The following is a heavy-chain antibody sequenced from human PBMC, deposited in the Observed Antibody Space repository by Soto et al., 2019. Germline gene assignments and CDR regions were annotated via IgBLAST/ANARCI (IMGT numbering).Heavy chain of an antibody. V-gene: IGHV3-48*02. CDR2: ITSSSTTI. J-gene: IGHJ5*02. Sequence: GGSLRLSCAASGFTFNTYSMNWVRQAPGKGPEWISYITSSSTTIYYADSVKGRFTISRDNGKNSLYLQMNSLRDEDTAVYYCARDNGLAGSFDPWGQGTLVTVSS. CDR1: GFTFNTYS. CDR3: ARDNGLAGSFDP. D-gene: IGHD6-13*01.